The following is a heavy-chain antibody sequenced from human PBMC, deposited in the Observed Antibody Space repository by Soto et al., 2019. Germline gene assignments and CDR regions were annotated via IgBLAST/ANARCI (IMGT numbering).Heavy chain of an antibody. J-gene: IGHJ4*02. D-gene: IGHD5-18*01. Sequence: SETLSLTCSVSGGSISSSIYFWGWIRQPPGKGLEWIGSIYNSGGTYYNPSLKSRVTMAVDTSKNQFSLKLGSVTAADTAVYYCVRNEYSYDPYYFDFWGQGSLVTVSS. V-gene: IGHV4-39*01. CDR2: IYNSGGT. CDR1: GGSISSSIYF. CDR3: VRNEYSYDPYYFDF.